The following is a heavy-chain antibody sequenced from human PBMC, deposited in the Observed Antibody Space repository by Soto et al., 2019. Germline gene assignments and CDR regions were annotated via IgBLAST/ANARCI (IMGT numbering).Heavy chain of an antibody. J-gene: IGHJ4*02. D-gene: IGHD1-26*01. CDR2: IFHTGTT. CDR3: TRAPVSGSYCFDF. Sequence: QVQLQESGSGLVKPSETLSLTCTVSGGSVSSGNYYWSWIRQPPGKGLEWIGYIFHTGTTNYNPSLKNRVTISLDTSMNQFSLKLSSVTPAETAVYDCTRAPVSGSYCFDFWGQGTPVTVSS. CDR1: GGSVSSGNYY. V-gene: IGHV4-61*01.